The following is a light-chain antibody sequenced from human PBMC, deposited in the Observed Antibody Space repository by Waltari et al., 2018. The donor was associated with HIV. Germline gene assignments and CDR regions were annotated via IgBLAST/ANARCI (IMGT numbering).Light chain of an antibody. CDR1: NSDISDYNY. V-gene: IGLV2-8*01. Sequence: QSALTQSPSASGSPGQSVNISCSGTNSDISDYNYVSWYQQHSDRPPRLIIFEVKKRPSGVPDRFSGSKSGNTASLFVSGLQPEDEATYFCSSFAGTHKLFGGGTKLTVL. CDR2: EVK. CDR3: SSFAGTHKL. J-gene: IGLJ2*01.